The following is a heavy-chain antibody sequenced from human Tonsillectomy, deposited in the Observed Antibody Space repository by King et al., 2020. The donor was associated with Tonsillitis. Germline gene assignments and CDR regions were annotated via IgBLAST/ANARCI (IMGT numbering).Heavy chain of an antibody. D-gene: IGHD2/OR15-2a*01. V-gene: IGHV3-30*18. CDR2: ISHDGRSK. Sequence: QVQLVESGGGVVQPGGSLRLSCAASGFTFSAYGMFWVRQAPGKGLDWVALISHDGRSKGYADSVKGRFSISRDNSMNTLYLQMSSLTAQDTALYYCAKDGLSATNFLDAFDIWGQGTMVTVSS. J-gene: IGHJ3*02. CDR3: AKDGLSATNFLDAFDI. CDR1: GFTFSAYG.